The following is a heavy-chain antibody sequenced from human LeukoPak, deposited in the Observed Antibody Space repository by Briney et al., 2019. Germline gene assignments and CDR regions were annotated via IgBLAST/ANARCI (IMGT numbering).Heavy chain of an antibody. D-gene: IGHD3-22*01. CDR1: GFTFSSYG. CDR3: ARGPTPPYDSSGYPDY. J-gene: IGHJ4*02. V-gene: IGHV3-33*01. CDR2: IWYDGSNK. Sequence: PGGSLRLSCAASGFTFSSYGMHWVRQAPGKGLEWVAVIWYDGSNKYYADSVKGRFTISRDNSKNTLYLQMNSLRAEDTAVYYCARGPTPPYDSSGYPDYWGQGTLVTVSS.